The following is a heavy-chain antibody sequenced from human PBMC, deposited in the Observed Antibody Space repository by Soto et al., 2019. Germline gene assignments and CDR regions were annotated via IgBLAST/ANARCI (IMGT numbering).Heavy chain of an antibody. J-gene: IGHJ4*02. CDR1: GFTVSSNY. D-gene: IGHD2-15*01. V-gene: IGHV3-53*04. Sequence: EVQLVESGGGLVQPGGSLRLSCAASGFTVSSNYMSWVRQAPGKGLEWVSVIYSGGSTYYADSVKGRFTISRHNSKNTLYLQMNSLGAEGTAVYYCARGYCSGGSCYFDYWGQGTLVTVSS. CDR3: ARGYCSGGSCYFDY. CDR2: IYSGGST.